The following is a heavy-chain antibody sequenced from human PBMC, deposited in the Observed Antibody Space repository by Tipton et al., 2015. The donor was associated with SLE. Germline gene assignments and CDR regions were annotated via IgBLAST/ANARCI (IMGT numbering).Heavy chain of an antibody. CDR3: ARGPGDYYFDY. CDR1: GYKFTSNW. CDR2: IYPGDSDT. J-gene: IGHJ4*02. Sequence: QLVQSGAEVKKPGESLKISCQVSGYKFTSNWIGWVRQLPGKGLEWMGIIYPGDSDTRYSPSFQGQVTMPVDKSIDTAYLQWDSLKASDTAMYYCARGPGDYYFDYWGQGSLVTVSS. V-gene: IGHV5-51*03. D-gene: IGHD1-26*01.